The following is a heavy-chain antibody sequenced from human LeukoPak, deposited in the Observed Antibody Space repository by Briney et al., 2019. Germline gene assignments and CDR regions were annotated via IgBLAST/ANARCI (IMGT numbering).Heavy chain of an antibody. Sequence: SETLSLTCAVYGGSFSGYYWSWIRQPPGNRLEWIGEINHSGSTNYNPSLKSRVTISVDTSKNQFSLKLSSVTAADTAVYYCARDRLGDFWSGFDYYYGMDVWGQGTTVTVSS. CDR2: INHSGST. CDR1: GGSFSGYY. V-gene: IGHV4-34*01. D-gene: IGHD3-3*01. J-gene: IGHJ6*02. CDR3: ARDRLGDFWSGFDYYYGMDV.